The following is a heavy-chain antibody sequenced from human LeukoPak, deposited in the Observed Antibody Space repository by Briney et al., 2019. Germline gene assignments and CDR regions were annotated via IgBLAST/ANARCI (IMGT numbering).Heavy chain of an antibody. D-gene: IGHD2-21*02. Sequence: SSETLSLTCTVSRGSISNYYWSWIRQPAGKGLEWVGPIYSSGSTNYNPSLKSQVTMSLDTSMNQFSLKLSSVTAADTAVYYCARDKEYCGGDCSYWYFDLWGRGTAVTVSS. J-gene: IGHJ2*01. CDR2: IYSSGST. V-gene: IGHV4-4*07. CDR1: RGSISNYY. CDR3: ARDKEYCGGDCSYWYFDL.